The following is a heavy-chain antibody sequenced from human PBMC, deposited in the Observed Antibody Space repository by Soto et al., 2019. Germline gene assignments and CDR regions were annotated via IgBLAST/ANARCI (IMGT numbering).Heavy chain of an antibody. D-gene: IGHD1-26*01. CDR2: ISYDGRNK. CDR3: AKDQRGSYVLTIYGMDV. Sequence: QVQLVESGGGVVQPGRSLRLSCAASGITFSNYGMHWVRQAPGKGLEWVAGISYDGRNKYYADSVKGRITISRDNSKNTLYLQLNRLRAEDTAVYYCAKDQRGSYVLTIYGMDVWGQGTTVTVSS. V-gene: IGHV3-30*18. CDR1: GITFSNYG. J-gene: IGHJ6*02.